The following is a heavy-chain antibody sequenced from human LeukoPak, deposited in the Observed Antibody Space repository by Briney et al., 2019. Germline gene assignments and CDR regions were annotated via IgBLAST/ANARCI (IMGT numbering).Heavy chain of an antibody. CDR3: EANDFWSGYSR. V-gene: IGHV3-21*01. CDR2: ISSSSSYI. Sequence: GGSLRLSCAASGFMFNGYSMTWVRQAPGKGLEWVSSISSSSSYIYYADSVKGRFTISRDNAKNSLYLQMNSLRAEDTAVYYCEANDFWSGYSRWGQGTLVTVSS. J-gene: IGHJ4*02. D-gene: IGHD3-3*01. CDR1: GFMFNGYS.